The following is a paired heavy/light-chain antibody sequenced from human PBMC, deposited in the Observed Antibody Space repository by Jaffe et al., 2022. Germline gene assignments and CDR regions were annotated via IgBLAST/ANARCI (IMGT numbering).Light chain of an antibody. Sequence: DIQMTQSPSSLSASVGDRVTITCQASQDISNYLNWYQQKPGKAPKLLIYDASNLETGVPSRFSGSGSGTDFTFTISSLQPEDFATYYCQQYDTLPYTFGQGTKLEIK. V-gene: IGKV1-33*01. CDR1: QDISNY. CDR2: DAS. CDR3: QQYDTLPYT. J-gene: IGKJ2*01.
Heavy chain of an antibody. CDR1: GGSISSGSYY. Sequence: QVQLQESGPGLVKPSQTLSLTCTVSGGSISSGSYYWNWIRQPAGKGLEWIGRIYTSGSTNCNPSLKSRVTISVDTSKNQFSLKLSSVTAADTAVYYCARAPIRGAKRGYFDYWGQGTLVTVSS. CDR2: IYTSGST. D-gene: IGHD3-10*01. J-gene: IGHJ4*02. CDR3: ARAPIRGAKRGYFDY. V-gene: IGHV4-61*02.